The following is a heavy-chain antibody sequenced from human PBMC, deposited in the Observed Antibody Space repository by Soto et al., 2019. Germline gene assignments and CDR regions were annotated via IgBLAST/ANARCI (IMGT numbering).Heavy chain of an antibody. CDR1: GGTFSSYA. Sequence: SVKVSCKASGGTFSSYAISWVRQAPGQGLEWMGGIIPIFGTANYAQKFRGRVTITADESTSTAYMELSSLRSEDTAVYYCARDSDYGSGSYYNPWYFDYWGQGTLVTV. CDR2: IIPIFGTA. CDR3: ARDSDYGSGSYYNPWYFDY. D-gene: IGHD3-10*01. V-gene: IGHV1-69*13. J-gene: IGHJ4*02.